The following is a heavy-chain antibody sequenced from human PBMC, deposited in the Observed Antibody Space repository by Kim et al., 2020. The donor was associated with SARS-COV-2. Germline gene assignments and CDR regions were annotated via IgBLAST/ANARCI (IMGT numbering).Heavy chain of an antibody. CDR2: IDPSDSYT. D-gene: IGHD5-18*01. Sequence: GESLKISCKGSGYSFTSYWISWVRQMPGKGLEWMGRIDPSDSYTNYSPSFQGHVTISADKSISTAYLQWSSLKASDTAMYYCASSRGIQLWLGWFDPWGQGTLVTVSS. J-gene: IGHJ5*02. CDR3: ASSRGIQLWLGWFDP. V-gene: IGHV5-10-1*01. CDR1: GYSFTSYW.